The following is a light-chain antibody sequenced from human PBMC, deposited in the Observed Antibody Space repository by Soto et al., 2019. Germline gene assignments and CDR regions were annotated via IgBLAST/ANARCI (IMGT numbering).Light chain of an antibody. Sequence: DIVMTQSPLSLPVTPGEPASISCRSSQLLLHSNGYNYLDWYLQKPGQSPQLLIYLGSNRASGVPDRFSGSGSGTDFTLKIRRVEPEDVGVYYCMQALQTRTFGQGTKVDIK. V-gene: IGKV2-28*01. CDR3: MQALQTRT. CDR1: QLLLHSNGYNY. J-gene: IGKJ1*01. CDR2: LGS.